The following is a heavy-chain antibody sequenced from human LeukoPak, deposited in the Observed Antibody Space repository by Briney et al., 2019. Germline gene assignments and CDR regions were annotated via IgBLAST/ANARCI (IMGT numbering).Heavy chain of an antibody. CDR3: AREVSRDAFDI. CDR2: IYYSGST. J-gene: IGHJ3*02. V-gene: IGHV4-30-4*01. Sequence: KSSGTLSLTCTVSGGSISSGDYYWSWIRQPPGKGLEWIGYIYYSGSTYYNPSLKSRVTISVDTSKNQFSLKLSSVTAADTAVYYCAREVSRDAFDIWGQGTMVTVSS. CDR1: GGSISSGDYY.